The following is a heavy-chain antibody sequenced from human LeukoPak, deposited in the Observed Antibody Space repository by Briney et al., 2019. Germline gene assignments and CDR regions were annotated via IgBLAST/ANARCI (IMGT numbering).Heavy chain of an antibody. Sequence: SETLSLTCTVSGYSISGGYNWGWIRQPPGKGLEWIGSIYHSGSTYYNPSLKSRVTISVDTSKNQFSLKLSSATAADTAVYYCARDRLSQGAFDIWGQGTVVTVSS. CDR3: ARDRLSQGAFDI. J-gene: IGHJ3*02. CDR1: GYSISGGYN. CDR2: IYHSGST. V-gene: IGHV4-38-2*02.